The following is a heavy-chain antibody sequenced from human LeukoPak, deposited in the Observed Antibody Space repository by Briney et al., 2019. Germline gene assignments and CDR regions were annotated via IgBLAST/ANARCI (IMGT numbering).Heavy chain of an antibody. Sequence: PGGSLRLSCAASGFTFSGSAMHWVRQASGKGLEWVGRIRSKANSYATAYAASVKGRFTISRDDSKNTAYLQMNSLRAEDTAVYYCARGKYDSSPFLQHWGQGTLVTVSS. CDR1: GFTFSGSA. V-gene: IGHV3-73*01. CDR3: ARGKYDSSPFLQH. J-gene: IGHJ1*01. D-gene: IGHD3-22*01. CDR2: IRSKANSYAT.